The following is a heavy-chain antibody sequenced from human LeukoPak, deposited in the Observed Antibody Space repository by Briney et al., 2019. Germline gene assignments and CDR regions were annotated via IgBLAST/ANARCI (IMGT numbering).Heavy chain of an antibody. D-gene: IGHD3-10*02. V-gene: IGHV3-23*01. J-gene: IGHJ5*02. Sequence: AGGSLRLSCAASGFTFISYAMSWVRQAPGKGLEWVSAISGSGESTYYADSVKGRFTISRDNSKNTLYLQMNSLRAEDTSLYYGAKFYYVASGSWFHPWSQGTLVTVSS. CDR1: GFTFISYA. CDR2: ISGSGEST. CDR3: AKFYYVASGSWFHP.